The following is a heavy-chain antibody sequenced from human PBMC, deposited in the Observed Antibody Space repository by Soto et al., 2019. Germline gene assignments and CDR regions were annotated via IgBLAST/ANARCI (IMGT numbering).Heavy chain of an antibody. CDR3: AKCPPGTVAGIDY. CDR2: ISGRSNTI. Sequence: GGSLRLSCAASGFTFSSYAIQWVRQAPGKVLEWVLFISGRSNTIYYADSVKGRFTISRDNAKNSLYLLMNSLRAEDTAVYYCAKCPPGTVAGIDYWGQGTLVTVSS. V-gene: IGHV3-48*01. D-gene: IGHD6-19*01. CDR1: GFTFSSYA. J-gene: IGHJ4*02.